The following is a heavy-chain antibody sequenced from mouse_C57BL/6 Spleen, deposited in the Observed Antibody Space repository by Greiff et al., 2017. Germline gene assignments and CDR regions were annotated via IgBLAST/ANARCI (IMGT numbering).Heavy chain of an antibody. D-gene: IGHD2-4*01. V-gene: IGHV1-69*01. Sequence: QVQLQQPGAELVMPGASVKLSCKASGYTFTSYWMHWVKQRPGQGLEWIGELDPSDSYTNYNQKFKGKSTLTVDKSSSTAYMQLSSLRSEDSAVYYCARLGDDYGYFDYWGQGTTLTVSS. J-gene: IGHJ2*01. CDR3: ARLGDDYGYFDY. CDR2: LDPSDSYT. CDR1: GYTFTSYW.